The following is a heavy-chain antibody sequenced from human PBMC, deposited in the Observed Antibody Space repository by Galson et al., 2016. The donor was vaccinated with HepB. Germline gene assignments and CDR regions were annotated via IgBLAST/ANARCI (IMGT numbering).Heavy chain of an antibody. V-gene: IGHV3-23*01. D-gene: IGHD3-9*01. J-gene: IGHJ4*02. CDR2: ISGSGGST. Sequence: SLRLSCAASGFTFSSYAMSWVRQAPGKELEWVSAISGSGGSTYYADSVKGRLTISRDNSKNTLFLQMNSLRAEDTAVYYCATKPSYYDFLTGYYMGGYFDYWGQGTLVTVSS. CDR1: GFTFSSYA. CDR3: ATKPSYYDFLTGYYMGGYFDY.